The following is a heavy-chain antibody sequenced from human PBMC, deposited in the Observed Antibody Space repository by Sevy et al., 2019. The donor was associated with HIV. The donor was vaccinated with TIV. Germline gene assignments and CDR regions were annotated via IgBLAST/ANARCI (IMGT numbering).Heavy chain of an antibody. Sequence: ASVKVSCKASGGTFSSYAISWVRQAPGQGLEWMGGIIPIFGTANYAQKFQGRVTITADKSTSTANMELSSLRSEDMAVYYCARDDPHYYDSSGDDAFDIWGQGTMVTVSS. J-gene: IGHJ3*02. V-gene: IGHV1-69*06. CDR3: ARDDPHYYDSSGDDAFDI. CDR1: GGTFSSYA. CDR2: IIPIFGTA. D-gene: IGHD3-22*01.